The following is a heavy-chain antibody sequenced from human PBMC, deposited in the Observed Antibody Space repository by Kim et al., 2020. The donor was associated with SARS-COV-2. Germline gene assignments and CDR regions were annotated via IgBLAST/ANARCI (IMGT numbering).Heavy chain of an antibody. CDR3: ASLPPLGYCSSTSCYGQGGMDV. V-gene: IGHV4-31*03. Sequence: SETLSLTCTVSGGSISSGGYYWSWIRQHPGKGLEWIGYIYYSGSTYCNPSLKSRVTISVDTSKNQFSLKLSSVTAADTAVYYCASLPPLGYCSSTSCYGQGGMDVWGQGTTVTVSS. D-gene: IGHD2-2*01. CDR2: IYYSGST. J-gene: IGHJ6*02. CDR1: GGSISSGGYY.